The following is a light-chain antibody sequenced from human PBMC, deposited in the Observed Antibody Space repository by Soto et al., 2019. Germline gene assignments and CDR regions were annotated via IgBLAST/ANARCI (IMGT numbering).Light chain of an antibody. V-gene: IGLV2-8*01. CDR3: CSYAGRNVV. J-gene: IGLJ2*01. Sequence: QSALTQPASASGSPGQSVTISCTGTSSDVGGYNYVSWYQQHPGEAPKLMIYEVSKRPSGVPDRFSGSKSGNTASLTVSGLPAEDAGDYYCCSYAGRNVVFGGGTKLTVL. CDR2: EVS. CDR1: SSDVGGYNY.